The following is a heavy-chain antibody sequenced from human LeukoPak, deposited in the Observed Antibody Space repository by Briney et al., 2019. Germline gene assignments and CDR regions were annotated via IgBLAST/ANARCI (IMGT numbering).Heavy chain of an antibody. J-gene: IGHJ4*02. V-gene: IGHV3-21*06. Sequence: GGSLTLSCAASGFTFSVFSLNWVRQAPGEGVEWVSCISGDSHYIYYADSVKGRSTVSRDNAQHSLYLHMNSLRVEDTAVYYCARGPFSSTWSEFDCWGQGALVTVSS. D-gene: IGHD6-13*01. CDR2: ISGDSHYI. CDR1: GFTFSVFS. CDR3: ARGPFSSTWSEFDC.